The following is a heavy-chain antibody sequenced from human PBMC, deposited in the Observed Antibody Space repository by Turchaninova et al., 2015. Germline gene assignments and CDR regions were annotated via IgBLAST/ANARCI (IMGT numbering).Heavy chain of an antibody. Sequence: QVQLQESGPGLVRPSETLSLSCTVSGDSMSSRYWSWLRLPPGKGLEWRAYVHDSGRTNYNPSLKSRVTISADTSKSQFSLELKSVTAADTAVYYCARGAGWYDYWGQGILVTVSS. CDR3: ARGAGWYDY. CDR2: VHDSGRT. V-gene: IGHV4-59*11. J-gene: IGHJ4*02. CDR1: GDSMSSRY. D-gene: IGHD2-15*01.